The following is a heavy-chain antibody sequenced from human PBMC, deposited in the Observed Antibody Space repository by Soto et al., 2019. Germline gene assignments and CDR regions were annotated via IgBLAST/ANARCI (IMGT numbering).Heavy chain of an antibody. Sequence: ASVKVSCKASGYTFTSYGISWVRQAPGQGLEWMGWISAYNGNTNYAQKHQGRVTMTTDTSTSTAYMELRSLRSDDPAVYYCARDLVAPMTRRRGFDYWGQGTLVTVSS. CDR2: ISAYNGNT. J-gene: IGHJ4*02. V-gene: IGHV1-18*01. CDR1: GYTFTSYG. D-gene: IGHD2-8*02. CDR3: ARDLVAPMTRRRGFDY.